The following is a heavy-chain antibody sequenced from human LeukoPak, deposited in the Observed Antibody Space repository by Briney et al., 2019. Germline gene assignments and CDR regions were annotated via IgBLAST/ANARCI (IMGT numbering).Heavy chain of an antibody. CDR1: GFTSDDYG. V-gene: IGHV3-20*04. J-gene: IGHJ4*02. Sequence: PVGSLRLSCAASGFTSDDYGMSWVRQAPGKGLEWVSGINWNGGSTGYADSVKGRFTISRDNAKNSLYLQMNSLRAEDTALYYCGRGPPRSHNFDFWGQGTLVTVSS. CDR3: GRGPPRSHNFDF. CDR2: INWNGGST.